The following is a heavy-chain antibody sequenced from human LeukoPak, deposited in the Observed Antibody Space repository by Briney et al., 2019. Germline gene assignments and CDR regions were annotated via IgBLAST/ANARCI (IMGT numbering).Heavy chain of an antibody. Sequence: GGSLRLSCAAFGFAFRSYAMSWVRQAPGKGLEWVSSVDSSGGVTFHADPVKGRFTISRDNSKNTLYMQMNSLRAEDTAVYYCAKQDYYHAFDIWGQGTVVTVSS. CDR3: AKQDYYHAFDI. CDR1: GFAFRSYA. V-gene: IGHV3-23*01. D-gene: IGHD1-26*01. CDR2: VDSSGGVT. J-gene: IGHJ3*02.